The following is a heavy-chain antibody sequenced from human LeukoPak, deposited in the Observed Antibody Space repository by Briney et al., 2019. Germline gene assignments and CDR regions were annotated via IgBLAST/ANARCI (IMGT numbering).Heavy chain of an antibody. Sequence: GGSLRLSCAASGFTFNIYGMHWVRQAPGKGLEWVAVIWNDGNNKNYVDSVKGRFTISRDNSKNTLYLQMNSLRAEDTAVYYCARDWATFYYGSGRSAGYWGQGTLVTVSS. CDR3: ARDWATFYYGSGRSAGY. V-gene: IGHV3-33*01. J-gene: IGHJ4*02. CDR1: GFTFNIYG. D-gene: IGHD3-10*01. CDR2: IWNDGNNK.